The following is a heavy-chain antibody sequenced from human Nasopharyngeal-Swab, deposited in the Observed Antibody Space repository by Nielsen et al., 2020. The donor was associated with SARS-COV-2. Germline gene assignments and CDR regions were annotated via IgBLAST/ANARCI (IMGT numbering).Heavy chain of an antibody. Sequence: WIRQPPWKGLEWIAEINHNGSTNYNPSLKSGVTLSVDTSMNQFSLELSSVTAANTAVSFCARGLSGICPAPILGLGPWYSFYYMDVWDKGTAVTVSS. J-gene: IGHJ6*03. D-gene: IGHD2-2*01. CDR2: INHNGST. V-gene: IGHV4-34*01. CDR3: ARGLSGICPAPILGLGPWYSFYYMDV.